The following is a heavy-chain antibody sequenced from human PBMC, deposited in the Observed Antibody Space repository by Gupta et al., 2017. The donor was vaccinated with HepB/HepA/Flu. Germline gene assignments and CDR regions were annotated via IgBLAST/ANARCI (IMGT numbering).Heavy chain of an antibody. CDR1: GYTFTGYY. D-gene: IGHD1-26*01. V-gene: IGHV1-2*02. Sequence: QVQLVQSGAEVKKPGASVKVSCKASGYTFTGYYMHWVRQAPGQGLEWMGWINPNSGGTNYAQKFQGRVTMTRDTSISTAYMELSRLRSDDTAVYYCARLQRTGIVGATVVGYYYYYMDVWGKGTTVTVSS. CDR3: ARLQRTGIVGATVVGYYYYYMDV. CDR2: INPNSGGT. J-gene: IGHJ6*03.